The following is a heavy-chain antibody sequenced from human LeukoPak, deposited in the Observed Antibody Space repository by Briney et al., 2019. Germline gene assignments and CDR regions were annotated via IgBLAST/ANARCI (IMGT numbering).Heavy chain of an antibody. Sequence: GVSLRLSCAASGFTFSSYSMNWVRQAPGKGLEWVSSISSSSSYIYYADSVKGRFTISRDNAKNSLYLQMNSLRAEDTAVYYCARPKNRENYWRAFDIWGQGTMVTVSS. CDR2: ISSSSSYI. V-gene: IGHV3-21*01. CDR3: ARPKNRENYWRAFDI. D-gene: IGHD1-7*01. J-gene: IGHJ3*02. CDR1: GFTFSSYS.